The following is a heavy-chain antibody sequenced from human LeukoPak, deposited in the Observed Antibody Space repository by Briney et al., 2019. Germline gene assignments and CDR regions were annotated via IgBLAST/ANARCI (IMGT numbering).Heavy chain of an antibody. D-gene: IGHD3-9*01. J-gene: IGHJ6*02. Sequence: PSETLSLTCAVYGGSFSGYYWSWIRQPPGKGLEWIGEINHSGSTNYNPSLKSRVTISVDTSKNQFSLKLSSVTAADTAVYYCARVGYDILTGPNYGMDVWGQGTTVTVS. CDR1: GGSFSGYY. V-gene: IGHV4-34*01. CDR2: INHSGST. CDR3: ARVGYDILTGPNYGMDV.